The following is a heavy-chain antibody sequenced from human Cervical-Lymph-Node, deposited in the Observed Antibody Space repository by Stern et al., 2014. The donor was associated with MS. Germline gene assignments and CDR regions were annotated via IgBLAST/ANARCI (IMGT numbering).Heavy chain of an antibody. CDR1: GYTFTGYY. Sequence: QVQLMQSGAEVKKPGASVKVSCKASGYTFTGYYLHWVRQAPGQGLEWMGRIIPDSGRANYAQNFQGRVTMTRDTSISTAYMELSSLTSDDTAVYYCARDSAYSSSSSDYWGQGSLVTVSS. D-gene: IGHD6-6*01. CDR2: IIPDSGRA. CDR3: ARDSAYSSSSSDY. J-gene: IGHJ4*02. V-gene: IGHV1-2*06.